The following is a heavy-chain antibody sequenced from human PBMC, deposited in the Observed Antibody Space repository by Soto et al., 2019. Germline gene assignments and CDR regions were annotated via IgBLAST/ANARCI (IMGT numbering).Heavy chain of an antibody. V-gene: IGHV3-48*03. Sequence: PGGSLRLSCAASGFTFSSYEMNWVRQAPGKGLEWVSYISSSGSTIYYADSVKGRFTISRDNAKNSLYLQMNSLRAEDTAVYYCARDRRYCSSTSCYGPDYWGQGTLVTVS. J-gene: IGHJ4*02. D-gene: IGHD2-2*01. CDR3: ARDRRYCSSTSCYGPDY. CDR1: GFTFSSYE. CDR2: ISSSGSTI.